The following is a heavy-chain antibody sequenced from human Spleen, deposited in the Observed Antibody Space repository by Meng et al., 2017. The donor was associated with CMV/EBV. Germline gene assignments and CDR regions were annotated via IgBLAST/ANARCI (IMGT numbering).Heavy chain of an antibody. J-gene: IGHJ5*02. D-gene: IGHD6-13*01. CDR3: ARGMAAAIRTNIRFDP. V-gene: IGHV3-48*04. CDR1: GFTFSSYG. CDR2: ISSGGYTI. Sequence: GESLKISCAASGFTFSSYGMHWVRQAPGKGLEWISYISSGGYTIYYGDSVRGRFTVSRDDAKSSQYLQMDSLRVEDTAIYYCARGMAAAIRTNIRFDPWGQGTLVTVSS.